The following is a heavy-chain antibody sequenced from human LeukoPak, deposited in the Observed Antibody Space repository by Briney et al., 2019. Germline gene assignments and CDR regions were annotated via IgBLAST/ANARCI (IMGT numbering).Heavy chain of an antibody. V-gene: IGHV4-59*08. J-gene: IGHJ4*02. CDR2: IYYSGST. Sequence: SETLSLTCTVSGGSISSHYWSWIRQPPGKGLEWIGHIYYSGSTKYNPSLRGRVTISADTSKNQLSLKLNSVTAADTAVYYCARRGYYYDSSHYYYFDYWGQGTLVTVSS. CDR3: ARRGYYYDSSHYYYFDY. D-gene: IGHD3-22*01. CDR1: GGSISSHY.